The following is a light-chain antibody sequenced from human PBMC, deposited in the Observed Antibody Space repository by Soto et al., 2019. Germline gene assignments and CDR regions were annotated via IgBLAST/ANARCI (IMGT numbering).Light chain of an antibody. CDR2: AAS. CDR1: QNVDTY. Sequence: DIQMAQSPSSLSASIGDRVTITCRASQNVDTYLHWYQQKPGRAPKLLIYAASSLISGVPSRFSGSGSGTEFTLTISSLQLEDFATYYCQQTYSTPFTFGPGTRVDVE. J-gene: IGKJ3*01. CDR3: QQTYSTPFT. V-gene: IGKV1-39*01.